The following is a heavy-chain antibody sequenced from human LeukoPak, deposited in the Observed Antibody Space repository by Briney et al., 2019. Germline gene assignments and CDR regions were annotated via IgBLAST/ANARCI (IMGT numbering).Heavy chain of an antibody. V-gene: IGHV4-59*01. Sequence: PSETLSLTCTVSGGSISSYYWSWIRQPPGKGLEWIGYIYYSGCTNYNPSLKSRVTISVDTSKNQFSLKLSSVTAADTALYYCARQDYDLLTGHPGIFDYWGQGTLVTVSS. CDR2: IYYSGCT. CDR3: ARQDYDLLTGHPGIFDY. D-gene: IGHD3-9*01. J-gene: IGHJ4*02. CDR1: GGSISSYY.